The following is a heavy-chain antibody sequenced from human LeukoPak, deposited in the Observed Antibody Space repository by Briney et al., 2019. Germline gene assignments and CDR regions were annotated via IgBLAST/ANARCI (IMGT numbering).Heavy chain of an antibody. Sequence: PSETLSLTCTVSGGSISSSNYYWGWIRQSPGKGLEWIGNIYYSGITYYNPSLKSRLTISVDTSNNQFSLKLNSVTAADTAVYYCARGKRITIFGVVSLYYYYGMDVWGQGTTVTVSS. D-gene: IGHD3-3*01. CDR3: ARGKRITIFGVVSLYYYYGMDV. V-gene: IGHV4-39*01. CDR1: GGSISSSNYY. CDR2: IYYSGIT. J-gene: IGHJ6*02.